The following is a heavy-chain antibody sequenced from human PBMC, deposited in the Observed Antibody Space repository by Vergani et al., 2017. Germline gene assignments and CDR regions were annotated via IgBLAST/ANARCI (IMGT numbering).Heavy chain of an antibody. J-gene: IGHJ6*03. CDR2: IKSKTDGGTT. V-gene: IGHV3-15*01. D-gene: IGHD2-2*02. Sequence: EVQLVESGGGLVKPGGSLRLSCAASGFTFSNAWMSWVRQAPGKGLEWVGRIKSKTDGGTTDYAAPVKGRFTISRDDSKNTLYLQMNSLKTEDTAVYXCTTVDCSSTSCYTDYYYYMDVWGKGTTVTVSS. CDR1: GFTFSNAW. CDR3: TTVDCSSTSCYTDYYYYMDV.